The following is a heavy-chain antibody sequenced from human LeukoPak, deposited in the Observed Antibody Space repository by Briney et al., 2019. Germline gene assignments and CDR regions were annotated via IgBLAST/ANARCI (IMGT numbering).Heavy chain of an antibody. D-gene: IGHD6-13*01. J-gene: IGHJ6*03. V-gene: IGHV1-2*02. CDR2: INPNSGGT. CDR3: AREGQQLPLRLGYYYYYMDV. CDR1: GYTFTGYY. Sequence: ASVKVSCKASGYTFTGYYMHWVRQAPGQGLEWMGWINPNSGGTNYAQKFQGRVTMTRDTSISTAYMELSRLRSDDTAVYYCAREGQQLPLRLGYYYYYMDVWGKGTTVTISS.